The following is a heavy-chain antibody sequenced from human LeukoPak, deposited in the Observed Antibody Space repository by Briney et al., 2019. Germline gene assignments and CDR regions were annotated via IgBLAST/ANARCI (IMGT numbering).Heavy chain of an antibody. CDR1: GGSISSYY. CDR3: ARVRQQWLTYDY. D-gene: IGHD6-19*01. CDR2: IYYSGST. Sequence: SETLSLTCTVSGGSISSYYWSWIRQPPGKGLEWIGYIYYSGSTNYNPSLKSRVTTSVDTSKNQFSLELSSVTAADTAVYYCARVRQQWLTYDYWGQGTLVTVSS. V-gene: IGHV4-59*01. J-gene: IGHJ4*02.